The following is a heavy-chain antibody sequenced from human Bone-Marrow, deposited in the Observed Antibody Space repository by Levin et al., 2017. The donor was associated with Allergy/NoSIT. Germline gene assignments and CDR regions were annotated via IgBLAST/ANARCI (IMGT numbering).Heavy chain of an antibody. CDR3: ARWGKYSSSSVDY. CDR2: ISSSGSII. D-gene: IGHD6-6*01. J-gene: IGHJ4*02. V-gene: IGHV3-11*01. Sequence: GGSLRLSCAASGFTFSDHYMSWIRQTPGKGLEWVSYISSSGSIIFYADSAKSRFTVSRDNANNLLYLEMKSLRAEDTAVYYCARWGKYSSSSVDYWGQGSLVTVSS. CDR1: GFTFSDHY.